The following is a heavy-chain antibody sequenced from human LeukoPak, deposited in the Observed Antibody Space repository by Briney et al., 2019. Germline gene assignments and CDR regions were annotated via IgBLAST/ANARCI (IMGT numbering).Heavy chain of an antibody. J-gene: IGHJ4*02. V-gene: IGHV1-69*13. CDR1: GYTFTSYA. D-gene: IGHD3-22*01. CDR3: ARGSYYDSSGSRYDY. CDR2: IIPIFGTA. Sequence: GASVKVSCKASGYTFTSYAISWVRQAPGQGLEWMGGIIPIFGTANYAQKFQGRVTITADESTSTAYMELSSLRSEDTAVYYCARGSYYDSSGSRYDYWGQGTLVTVSS.